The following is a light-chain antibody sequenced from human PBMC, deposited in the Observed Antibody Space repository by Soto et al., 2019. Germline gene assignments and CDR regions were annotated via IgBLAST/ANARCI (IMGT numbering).Light chain of an antibody. CDR3: ISYRGSDTSYV. Sequence: ALAQRGAVSGSPVEWITISWTGTSSDIGSYNYVAWYQQFPGKTPKLIIYEVRNRPSGVSFRFSGSKSCNTASLTISGLQAEDEADYYCISYRGSDTSYVFGTGTKVNV. V-gene: IGLV2-14*01. CDR1: SSDIGSYNY. J-gene: IGLJ1*01. CDR2: EVR.